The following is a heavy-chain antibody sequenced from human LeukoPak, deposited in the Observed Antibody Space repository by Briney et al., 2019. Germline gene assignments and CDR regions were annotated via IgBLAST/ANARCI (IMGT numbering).Heavy chain of an antibody. CDR1: GGSINGYY. J-gene: IGHJ4*02. Sequence: TSETPSLTCIISGGSINGYYWNWIRQSAGKGLEWIGRVYSSGRTNYNPSLESRVTMSLEAPKKQLSLKLTSVTAADTAVYYCARGKYDASGYYQQFEFWGQGTRVTVSS. CDR2: VYSSGRT. D-gene: IGHD3-22*01. V-gene: IGHV4-4*07. CDR3: ARGKYDASGYYQQFEF.